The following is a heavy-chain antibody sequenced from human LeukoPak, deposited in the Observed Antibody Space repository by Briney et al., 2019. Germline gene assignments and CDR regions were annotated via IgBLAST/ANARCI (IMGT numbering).Heavy chain of an antibody. CDR2: IYYSGST. V-gene: IGHV4-59*08. Sequence: PSETLSLTCTVSGGSVSSYYWTWIRQPPGKGLEWLGYIYYSGSTNYNPSPKSRATISVDTSKNQFSLKLSSVTAADTAVYYCASLRGYSGYDPFDYWGQGALVTVSS. CDR3: ASLRGYSGYDPFDY. J-gene: IGHJ4*02. CDR1: GGSVSSYY. D-gene: IGHD5-12*01.